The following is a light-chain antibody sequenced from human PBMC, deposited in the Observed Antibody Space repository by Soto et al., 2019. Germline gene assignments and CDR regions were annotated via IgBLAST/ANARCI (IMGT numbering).Light chain of an antibody. CDR1: QSVSSN. Sequence: EIVMTQSPATLSVSPGERATLSCRASQSVSSNLAWYQQKPGQAPRLLIYGASTRAAGIPARFSGSGSATEFTLTINSLQSEDFAVYYCHQYNNWPPWTFGQGTKVEIK. J-gene: IGKJ1*01. V-gene: IGKV3-15*01. CDR2: GAS. CDR3: HQYNNWPPWT.